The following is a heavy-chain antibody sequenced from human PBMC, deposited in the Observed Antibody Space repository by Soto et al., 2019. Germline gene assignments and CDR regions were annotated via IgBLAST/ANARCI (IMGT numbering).Heavy chain of an antibody. CDR3: ARGGPFCSSTSCYGGVLRFLEWLVY. CDR1: GYTFTSYG. CDR2: ISAYNGNT. D-gene: IGHD2-2*01. Sequence: ASVKVSCKASGYTFTSYGISWVRQAPGQGLEWMGWISAYNGNTNYAQKLQGRVTMTTDTSTSTAYMELRSLRSDDTAVYYCARGGPFCSSTSCYGGVLRFLEWLVYWGQGTLVTVSS. V-gene: IGHV1-18*01. J-gene: IGHJ4*02.